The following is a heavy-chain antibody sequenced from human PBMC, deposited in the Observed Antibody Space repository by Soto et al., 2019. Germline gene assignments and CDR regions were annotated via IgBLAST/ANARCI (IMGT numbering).Heavy chain of an antibody. CDR1: GYTFTSYD. V-gene: IGHV1-8*01. CDR2: MNPNSGNT. J-gene: IGHJ6*02. CDR3: ARDPRYCSGGRCYYYYGMDV. Sequence: ASVKVSCKASGYTFTSYDINWVRQATGQELEWMGWMNPNSGNTGYAQNFQGRVTMTRNTSISTAYMELSSLRSEDTAVYYCARDPRYCSGGRCYYYYGMDVWGQGTTVTVSS. D-gene: IGHD2-15*01.